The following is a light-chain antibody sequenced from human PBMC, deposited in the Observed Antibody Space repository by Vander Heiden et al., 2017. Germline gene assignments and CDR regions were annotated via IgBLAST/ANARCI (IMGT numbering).Light chain of an antibody. CDR1: QNISNY. CDR2: AAS. V-gene: IGKV1-39*01. Sequence: DLQLPQSPPSLSASVGDRVTITCRASQNISNYLNWYQQSPGTAPQLLNYAASSLQSGVPSRFSGSGSGTDFTLTISSLQPDDFATYYCQQGYSAPAFGQGTKVEI. CDR3: QQGYSAPA. J-gene: IGKJ1*01.